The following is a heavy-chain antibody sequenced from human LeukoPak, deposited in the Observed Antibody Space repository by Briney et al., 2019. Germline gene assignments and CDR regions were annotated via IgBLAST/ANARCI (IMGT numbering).Heavy chain of an antibody. CDR2: ISGSGGST. CDR1: GFTFSSYA. D-gene: IGHD3-3*01. J-gene: IGHJ4*02. V-gene: IGHV3-23*01. Sequence: GGSLRLSCAASGFTFSSYALSWVRQAPGKGLEWVSAISGSGGSTYYADSVKGRFTISRDNSKNTLYLQMNSLRAEDTAVYYCAKGYDFWTSEYYFDYWGRGTLVTVSS. CDR3: AKGYDFWTSEYYFDY.